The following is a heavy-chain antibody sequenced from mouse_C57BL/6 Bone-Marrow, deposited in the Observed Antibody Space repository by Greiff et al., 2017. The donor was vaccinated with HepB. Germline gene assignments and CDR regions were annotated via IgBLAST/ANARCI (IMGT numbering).Heavy chain of an antibody. CDR3: ARSSCYYAMDY. V-gene: IGHV1-81*01. CDR2: IDPRSGNT. CDR1: GYTFTSYG. J-gene: IGHJ4*01. Sequence: VQLQQSGAELARPGASVKLSCKASGYTFTSYGISWVKQSTGQGLEWIGEIDPRSGNTYYNEKFKGKATLTADKSSSTAYMELRSLTSEDSAVYFCARSSCYYAMDYWGQGTSVTVSS.